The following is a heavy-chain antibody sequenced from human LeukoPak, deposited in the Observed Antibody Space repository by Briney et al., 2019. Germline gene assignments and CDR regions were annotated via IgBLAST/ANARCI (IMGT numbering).Heavy chain of an antibody. J-gene: IGHJ5*02. V-gene: IGHV3-74*01. CDR3: ARDRRGLAALWFDP. CDR1: GFTFSNYW. D-gene: IGHD6-25*01. Sequence: PGGSLRLSCVASGFTFSNYWMHWVRQVPGKGPEWVSRINKDGSITNFADSVKGRFTISRDNAKNSLYQQMNSLRAEDTAVYYCARDRRGLAALWFDPWGQGTLVTVSS. CDR2: INKDGSIT.